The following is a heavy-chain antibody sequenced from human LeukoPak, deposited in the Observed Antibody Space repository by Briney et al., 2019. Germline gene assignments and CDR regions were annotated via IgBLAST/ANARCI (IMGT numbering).Heavy chain of an antibody. CDR2: IYTSGST. D-gene: IGHD3-16*01. CDR1: GGSISSGSYY. V-gene: IGHV4-61*02. Sequence: SQTLSLTCTVSGGSISSGSYYWSWIRQPAGKGLEWIGRIYTSGSTNYNPSLKSRVPISVDTSKNQFSLKLSSVTAADTAVYYCARNAGGSPDLYYMDVWGKGTTVTVSS. J-gene: IGHJ6*03. CDR3: ARNAGGSPDLYYMDV.